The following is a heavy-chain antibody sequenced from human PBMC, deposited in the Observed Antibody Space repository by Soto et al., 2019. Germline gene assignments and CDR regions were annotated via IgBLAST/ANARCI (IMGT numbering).Heavy chain of an antibody. D-gene: IGHD1-26*01. CDR1: GFSFSRHW. Sequence: EVQLVESGGGVVQPGGSLRLSCAASGFSFSRHWMHWVRQVPGQGLKWVSRIDSAGVGTSYADSVKGRFTMCRDKAKNTLYLQMNDLRGEDTALYFCARLGGFDPTHDYWGQGALVTVSS. CDR2: IDSAGVGT. J-gene: IGHJ4*02. CDR3: ARLGGFDPTHDY. V-gene: IGHV3-74*01.